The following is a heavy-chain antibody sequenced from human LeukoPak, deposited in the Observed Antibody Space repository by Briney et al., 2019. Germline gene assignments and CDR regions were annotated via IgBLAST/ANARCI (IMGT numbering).Heavy chain of an antibody. CDR3: ARDFWSGYSISFDY. V-gene: IGHV4-38-2*02. CDR2: IYHSGST. CDR1: GYSISSGYY. Sequence: ASETLSLTCAVSGYSISSGYYWGWIRQPPGKGLEWIGSIYHSGSTYYNPSLKSRGTMSVDTSKNQFSLKLSSVTAADTAVYYCARDFWSGYSISFDYWGQGTLVTVSS. J-gene: IGHJ4*02. D-gene: IGHD3-3*01.